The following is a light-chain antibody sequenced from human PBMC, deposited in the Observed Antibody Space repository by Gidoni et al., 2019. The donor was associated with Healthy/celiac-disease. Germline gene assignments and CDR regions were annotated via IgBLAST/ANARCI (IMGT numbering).Light chain of an antibody. J-gene: IGLJ2*01. CDR1: SSDVVGYNS. CDR3: SSYTSSSTLV. CDR2: EVS. Sequence: QSALTQPASVSGSPGQSITISCTGTSSDVVGYNSVSWYQQHPGNAPKLMSYEVSNRPSGVSNRFSGSNSGNTASLTISGLQAEAEADYYCSSYTSSSTLVFGGGTKLTVL. V-gene: IGLV2-14*01.